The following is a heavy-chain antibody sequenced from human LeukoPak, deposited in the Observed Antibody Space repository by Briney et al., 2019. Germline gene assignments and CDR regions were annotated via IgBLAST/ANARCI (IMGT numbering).Heavy chain of an antibody. Sequence: SGGSLRLSCAASGFTFSSYGMSWVRQAPGKGLEWVSAISGSGGSTYYADSVKGRFTISRDNSKNTLYLQMNSLRAEDTAVYYCAKEEWLVQLDYYYYMDVWGKGTTVTISS. J-gene: IGHJ6*03. D-gene: IGHD6-19*01. CDR3: AKEEWLVQLDYYYYMDV. CDR1: GFTFSSYG. V-gene: IGHV3-23*01. CDR2: ISGSGGST.